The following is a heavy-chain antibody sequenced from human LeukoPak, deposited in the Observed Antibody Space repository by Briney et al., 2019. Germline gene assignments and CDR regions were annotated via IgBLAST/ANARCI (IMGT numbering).Heavy chain of an antibody. D-gene: IGHD3-9*01. CDR1: GFTFSSYA. V-gene: IGHV3-23*01. Sequence: GGSLRLSCAASGFTFSSYAMSWVRQAPGKGLEWVSAISGSGGSTYYADSVKGRFTISRDNSKNTLYLEMNSLRAGDTARYFCAEDPILTGFYNDGRWGQGTLVIVSS. CDR2: ISGSGGST. J-gene: IGHJ4*02. CDR3: AEDPILTGFYNDGR.